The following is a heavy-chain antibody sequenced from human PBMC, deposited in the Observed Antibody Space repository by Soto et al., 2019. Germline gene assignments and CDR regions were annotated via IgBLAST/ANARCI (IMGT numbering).Heavy chain of an antibody. CDR2: INPNSGGT. D-gene: IGHD1-1*01. J-gene: IGHJ4*02. V-gene: IGHV1-2*02. Sequence: ASVKVSGKASGYTFTGYYMHWVRQAPGQGLEWMGWINPNSGGTNYAQKFQGRVTMTRDTSISTAYMELSRLRSDDTAVYYCARLGKLEPPLGAWGQGTLVTVSS. CDR3: ARLGKLEPPLGA. CDR1: GYTFTGYY.